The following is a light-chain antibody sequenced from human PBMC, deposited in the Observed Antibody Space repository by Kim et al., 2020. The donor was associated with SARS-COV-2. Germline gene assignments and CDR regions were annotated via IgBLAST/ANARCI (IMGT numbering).Light chain of an antibody. CDR3: QQYGSSPRT. J-gene: IGKJ1*01. Sequence: EIVLTQSPGTLSLSPGERATLSCRASQSVSSSYLGWYQQKPGQAPRLLIYGASSRATGLPHRFSGSGSGTDFTLTISRLEPEDFAVYYCQQYGSSPRTFGQGTKVDIK. CDR1: QSVSSSY. CDR2: GAS. V-gene: IGKV3-20*01.